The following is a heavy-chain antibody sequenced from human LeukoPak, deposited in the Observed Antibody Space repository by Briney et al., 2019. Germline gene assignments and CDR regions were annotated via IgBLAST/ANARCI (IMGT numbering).Heavy chain of an antibody. CDR1: GFIFNNFG. Sequence: PGGSLRLSCTASGFIFNNFGPMWVRQAPGKGLEWVSAISNDGGGTTYADFVKGRFTISRDNSKNTLFLQMNSLRAEDTALYYCAKGSSGYFADLWGQGTLVTVSS. CDR3: AKGSSGYFADL. D-gene: IGHD3-22*01. J-gene: IGHJ5*02. V-gene: IGHV3-23*01. CDR2: ISNDGGGT.